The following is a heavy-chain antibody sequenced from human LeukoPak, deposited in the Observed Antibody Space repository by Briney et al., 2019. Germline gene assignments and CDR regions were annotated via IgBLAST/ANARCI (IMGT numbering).Heavy chain of an antibody. CDR2: IYTDGST. D-gene: IGHD4/OR15-4a*01. Sequence: SETLSLTCTVSGGSTSNSSWSWIRQPAGKGLEWIGRIYTDGSTNSNPSLRSRLTMSLDTSKNQFSLKLSSVTSADTAVYYCARDAGATAYWGQGALVTVSS. CDR3: ARDAGATAY. V-gene: IGHV4-4*07. CDR1: GGSTSNSS. J-gene: IGHJ4*02.